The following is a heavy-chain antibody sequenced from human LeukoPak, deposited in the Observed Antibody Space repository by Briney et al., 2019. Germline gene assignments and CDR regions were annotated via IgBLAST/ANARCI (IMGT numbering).Heavy chain of an antibody. J-gene: IGHJ5*02. Sequence: ASVKVSCKASGYTFTSYYMHWVRQAPGQGLEWMGIINPSGGSTSYAQKFQGRVTMTRDTSTSTVYMELSSLRSEDTAVYYCARAPPQYSYGYVDWFAPWGQGTLVTVSS. D-gene: IGHD5-18*01. CDR3: ARAPPQYSYGYVDWFAP. CDR1: GYTFTSYY. V-gene: IGHV1-46*01. CDR2: INPSGGST.